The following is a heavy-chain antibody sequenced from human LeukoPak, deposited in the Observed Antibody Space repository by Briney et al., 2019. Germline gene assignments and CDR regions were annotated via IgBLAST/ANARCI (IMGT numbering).Heavy chain of an antibody. D-gene: IGHD1-26*01. Sequence: GGSLRLSCAASGVSFSRSVMHWVRAAPGTGLEWVAVISYDGRNKYYADSVKGRFTISRDNSKNTLYLQMNSLRAEDTAVYYCARDGIVGATRGNWFDPWGQGTLVTVSS. CDR3: ARDGIVGATRGNWFDP. V-gene: IGHV3-30*04. J-gene: IGHJ5*02. CDR1: GVSFSRSV. CDR2: ISYDGRNK.